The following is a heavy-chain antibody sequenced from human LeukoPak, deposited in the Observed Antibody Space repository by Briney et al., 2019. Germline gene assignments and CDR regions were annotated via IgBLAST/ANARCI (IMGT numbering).Heavy chain of an antibody. D-gene: IGHD3-22*01. Sequence: GGSLRLSCVAYAFNFGDYAMYWVRRAPGKGLEWVSGITWSSGNVGYADSVRGRFTISRDNAKNTVYLQMNMLTTEDTAFYYCAICGTADNSPYYRGAFDPWGQGTLVTVSS. J-gene: IGHJ5*02. V-gene: IGHV3-9*01. CDR3: AICGTADNSPYYRGAFDP. CDR2: ITWSSGNV. CDR1: AFNFGDYA.